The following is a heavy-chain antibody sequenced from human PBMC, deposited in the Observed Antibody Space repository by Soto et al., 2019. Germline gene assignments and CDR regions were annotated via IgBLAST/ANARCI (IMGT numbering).Heavy chain of an antibody. V-gene: IGHV3-30-3*01. CDR2: MSYDGNNK. CDR3: TLGFGPSIQPAFDV. Sequence: QVQLVESGGGVVQPGRSLRLSCAGSGFTFASYAFHWVRQAPGKGLEWVAAMSYDGNNKYYADSVKGRLTISRDLSKNTLYPQLTCLIPDYTAMYDCTLGFGPSIQPAFDVWGKGTMVSVSS. D-gene: IGHD3-10*01. CDR1: GFTFASYA. J-gene: IGHJ3*01.